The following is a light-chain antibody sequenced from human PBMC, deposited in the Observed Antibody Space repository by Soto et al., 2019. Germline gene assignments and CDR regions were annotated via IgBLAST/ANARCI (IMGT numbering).Light chain of an antibody. CDR3: QQSYSSLQT. V-gene: IGKV1-39*01. Sequence: DIQMPQSPSSLSAFVGDKVTITCRAGQTFNNYLNWYQHKPGKVPKLLIYAASALQSGVPSRFVGTSSGTDFTLTIINLQPEDSGIYYCQQSYSSLQTFGQGTKLEI. CDR2: AAS. J-gene: IGKJ2*01. CDR1: QTFNNY.